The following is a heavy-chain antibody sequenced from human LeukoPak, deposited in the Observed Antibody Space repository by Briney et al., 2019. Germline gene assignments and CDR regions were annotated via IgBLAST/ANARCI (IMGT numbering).Heavy chain of an antibody. D-gene: IGHD6-13*01. V-gene: IGHV1-18*01. Sequence: ASVKVSCKASGYTFTSYGISWVRQAPGQGLEWMGWISAYNGNTNYAQKFQGRVTITADESTSTAYMELSSLRSEDTAVYYCARSAAAGLNWFDPWGQGTLVTVSS. CDR3: ARSAAAGLNWFDP. J-gene: IGHJ5*02. CDR2: ISAYNGNT. CDR1: GYTFTSYG.